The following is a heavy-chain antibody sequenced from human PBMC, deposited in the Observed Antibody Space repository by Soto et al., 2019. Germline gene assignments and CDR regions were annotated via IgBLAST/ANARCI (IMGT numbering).Heavy chain of an antibody. J-gene: IGHJ3*02. CDR3: AKDHEVVAGNSVFGLHVFDI. Sequence: GGSLRLSCAASGFTFSSYAMSWVRQAPGKGLEWVSVISGSGGSTYYGDSVKGRFTISRDNSKNTLYLQMNSLRAEDTAVYYCAKDHEVVAGNSVFGLHVFDIWGQGTMVTVSS. V-gene: IGHV3-23*01. CDR1: GFTFSSYA. D-gene: IGHD6-19*01. CDR2: ISGSGGST.